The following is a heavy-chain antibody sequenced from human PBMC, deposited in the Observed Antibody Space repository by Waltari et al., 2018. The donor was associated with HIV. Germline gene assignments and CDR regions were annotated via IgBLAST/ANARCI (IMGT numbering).Heavy chain of an antibody. CDR1: GGSISSSSYY. Sequence: QLQLQESGPGLVKPSETLSLTCTVSGGSISSSSYYWGWHRQPPGKGLEWIGSIYYSGSTYYNPSLKSRVTISVDTSKNQFSLKLSSVTAADTAVYYCARLQLLYDNWFDPWGQGTLVTVSS. J-gene: IGHJ5*02. CDR2: IYYSGST. V-gene: IGHV4-39*01. D-gene: IGHD2-2*02. CDR3: ARLQLLYDNWFDP.